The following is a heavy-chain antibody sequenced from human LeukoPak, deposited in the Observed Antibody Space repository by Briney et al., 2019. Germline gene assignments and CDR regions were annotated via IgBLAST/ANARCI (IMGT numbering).Heavy chain of an antibody. V-gene: IGHV3-53*01. CDR3: ARGDTYNNNRLNYFDY. D-gene: IGHD1-14*01. Sequence: GGPLRLSCAASGFIVSDNYLVWVRQAPGKGLEWVSSIYSGGNTYYADSVGGRFSISRDISENTVYLQLNSLRAEDTAVYYCARGDTYNNNRLNYFDYWGQGTLVTVSS. CDR1: GFIVSDNY. CDR2: IYSGGNT. J-gene: IGHJ4*02.